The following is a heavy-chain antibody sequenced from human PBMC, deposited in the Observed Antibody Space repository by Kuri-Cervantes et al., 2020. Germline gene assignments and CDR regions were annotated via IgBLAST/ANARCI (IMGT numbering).Heavy chain of an antibody. CDR2: ISSDGSNK. CDR1: GFTFSSYG. CDR3: AKISLAGSTFHSLATLSGMDV. Sequence: GESLKISCAASGFTFSSYGMHWVRQAPGKGLGWVAVISSDGSNKNYADSVKGRFTISRDNSKNTLYLQMNSLRAEDKAVYYCAKISLAGSTFHSLATLSGMDVWGQGTTVTVSS. V-gene: IGHV3-30*18. D-gene: IGHD1-14*01. J-gene: IGHJ6*02.